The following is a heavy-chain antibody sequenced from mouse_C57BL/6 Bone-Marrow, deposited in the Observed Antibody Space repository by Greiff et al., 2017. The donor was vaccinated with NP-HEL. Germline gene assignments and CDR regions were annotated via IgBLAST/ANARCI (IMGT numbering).Heavy chain of an antibody. CDR1: GFTFSSYA. CDR3: TRASHYDSTLPWFAY. Sequence: EVKLMESGEGLVKPGGSLKLSCAASGFTFSSYAMSWVRQTPEKRLEWVAYISSGGDYIYYADTVKGRFTISRDNARNTLYLQISSLKSEDTAMYYCTRASHYDSTLPWFAYWGQGTLVTVSA. J-gene: IGHJ3*01. V-gene: IGHV5-9-1*02. CDR2: ISSGGDYI. D-gene: IGHD2-4*01.